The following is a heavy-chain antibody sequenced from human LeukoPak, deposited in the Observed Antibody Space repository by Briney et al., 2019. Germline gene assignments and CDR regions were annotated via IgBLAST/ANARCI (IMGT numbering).Heavy chain of an antibody. V-gene: IGHV4-59*01. CDR2: IYYSGST. Sequence: PSETLSLTCTVSGVSISSYYWSWIRQPPGKGLEWIGYIYYSGSTKYTPSLKSRVTISVDTSKNQFSLKLSSVTAADTAVYYCARYRGKTTVSSLDWFDPWGEGTLVTVSS. J-gene: IGHJ5*02. D-gene: IGHD4-11*01. CDR3: ARYRGKTTVSSLDWFDP. CDR1: GVSISSYY.